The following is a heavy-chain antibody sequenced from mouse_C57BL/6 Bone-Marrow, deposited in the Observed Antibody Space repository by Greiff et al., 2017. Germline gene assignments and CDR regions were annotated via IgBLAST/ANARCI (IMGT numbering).Heavy chain of an antibody. D-gene: IGHD4-1*01. CDR1: GFSLTSYG. CDR3: ARPFFNWDTGAMDY. J-gene: IGHJ4*01. Sequence: VKLMESGPGLVQPSQSLSITCPVSGFSLTSYGVHWVRQSPGKGLEWLGVIWSGGSTDYNAAFISRLSISKDNSKSQVFFKMNSLQADDTAIYYCARPFFNWDTGAMDYWGQGTSVTVSS. V-gene: IGHV2-2*01. CDR2: IWSGGST.